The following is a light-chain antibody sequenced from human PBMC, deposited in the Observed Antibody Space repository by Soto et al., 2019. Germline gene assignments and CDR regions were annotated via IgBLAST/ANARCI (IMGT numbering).Light chain of an antibody. CDR2: DVS. V-gene: IGLV2-14*01. J-gene: IGLJ1*01. Sequence: QSVLTQPASVSGSPGQSITISCTVTNSDVGRFDYVSWYQQHPGKAPKLLIYDVSNRPSGVSNRFSGSKSGNTASLTISGLQAEDEADFYCNSYTSSNVYVFGTGTKVTVL. CDR3: NSYTSSNVYV. CDR1: NSDVGRFDY.